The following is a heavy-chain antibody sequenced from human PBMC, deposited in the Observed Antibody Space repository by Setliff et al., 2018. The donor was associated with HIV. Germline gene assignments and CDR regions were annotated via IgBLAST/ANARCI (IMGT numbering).Heavy chain of an antibody. Sequence: ASVKVSCKFSGYSFTDHYIHWVQQAPGRGLEWVGLVDPENPKTIYVEKFHGRVTITADTSTDTAYMELRSLTSDDTAIYYCASERSRGNYYYSMDVWGRGTTVTVSS. J-gene: IGHJ6*03. V-gene: IGHV1-69-2*01. CDR2: VDPENPKT. CDR1: GYSFTDHY. CDR3: ASERSRGNYYYSMDV.